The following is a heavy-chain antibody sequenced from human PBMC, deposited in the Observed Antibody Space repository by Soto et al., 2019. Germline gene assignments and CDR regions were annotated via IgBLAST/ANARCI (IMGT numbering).Heavy chain of an antibody. J-gene: IGHJ4*02. Sequence: KASETLSLTCAVSGGSISSSDWWSWVRQPPGKGLEWIGEIYHSGSTNHNPSLKSRVTISVDKSKNQFSLKLSSVTAADTAVYYCARGNPYSSSPHYYWGQGTLVTVSS. CDR1: GGSISSSDW. V-gene: IGHV4-4*02. CDR3: ARGNPYSSSPHYY. D-gene: IGHD6-6*01. CDR2: IYHSGST.